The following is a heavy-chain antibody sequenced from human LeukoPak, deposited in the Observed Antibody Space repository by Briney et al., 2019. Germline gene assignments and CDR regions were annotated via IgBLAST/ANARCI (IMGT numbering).Heavy chain of an antibody. Sequence: GAPLKISCKGFGSRFTTYWIGWVRRMPGKGLEWMGIIYPRDSDTKYSPSFQGQVTISADKSISTAYLQWNRLKASDTAIYYCARSPTGWFDSWGQGTLVTVSS. CDR1: GSRFTTYW. V-gene: IGHV5-51*01. CDR2: IYPRDSDT. CDR3: ARSPTGWFDS. J-gene: IGHJ5*01. D-gene: IGHD1-1*01.